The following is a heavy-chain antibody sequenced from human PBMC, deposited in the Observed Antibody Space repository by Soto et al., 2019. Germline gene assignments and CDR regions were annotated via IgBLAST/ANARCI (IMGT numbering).Heavy chain of an antibody. J-gene: IGHJ6*02. V-gene: IGHV1-69*06. CDR1: GGTFSAYA. D-gene: IGHD3-16*02. CDR3: ARTNPTKYYDDVGGDYRREGMDV. Sequence: VASVKVSCKASGGTFSAYAISWVRQAPGQGLEWMGGILPLSGASNYTQRFQGRVTITADKSTSTAYMELSSLRSDDTAVYYCARTNPTKYYDDVGGDYRREGMDVWGQGTTVTVSS. CDR2: ILPLSGAS.